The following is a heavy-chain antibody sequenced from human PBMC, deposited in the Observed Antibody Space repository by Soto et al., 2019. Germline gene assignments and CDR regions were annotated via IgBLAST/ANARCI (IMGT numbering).Heavy chain of an antibody. CDR1: GGPFSGVY. J-gene: IGHJ3*02. V-gene: IGHV4-34*01. CDR3: ARGGSRRSEI. Sequence: SETLSLTCAVFGGPFSGVYWTWIRQPPGKGLEWIGEINDRGSTKCNPSLKSRVTISIDTPKNQFSLKLSSVTAADTAVYYCARGGSRRSEIWGQGTTVTVSS. CDR2: INDRGST.